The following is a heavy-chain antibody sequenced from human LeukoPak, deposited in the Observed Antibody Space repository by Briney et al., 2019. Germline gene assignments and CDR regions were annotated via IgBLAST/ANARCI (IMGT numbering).Heavy chain of an antibody. J-gene: IGHJ4*02. V-gene: IGHV3-21*01. D-gene: IGHD6-19*01. CDR1: GFTFSSYS. CDR2: ISSSSSYI. CDR3: ARDLGTVAGVSY. Sequence: GGSLRLSCAASGFTFSSYSMNWVRQAPGKGLEWVSSISSSSSYIYYADSVKGRFTISRDNAKNSLYLQMNSLRAEDTAVYYCARDLGTVAGVSYWGQGTLVTVSS.